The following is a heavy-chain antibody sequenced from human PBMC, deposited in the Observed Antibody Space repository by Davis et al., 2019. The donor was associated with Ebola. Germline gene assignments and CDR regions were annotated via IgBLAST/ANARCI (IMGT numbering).Heavy chain of an antibody. V-gene: IGHV3-7*01. CDR2: IKQDGSEK. Sequence: GESLKISCAASGFTFSSYSMNWVRQAPGKGLEWVANIKQDGSEKYYVDSVKGRFTISRDNAKNSLYLQMNSLRAEDTAVYYCARVVTMIVVTWGQGTLVTASS. CDR3: ARVVTMIVVT. CDR1: GFTFSSYS. D-gene: IGHD3-22*01. J-gene: IGHJ4*02.